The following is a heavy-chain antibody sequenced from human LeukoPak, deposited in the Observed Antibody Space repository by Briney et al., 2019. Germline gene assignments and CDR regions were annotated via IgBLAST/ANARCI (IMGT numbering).Heavy chain of an antibody. J-gene: IGHJ4*02. Sequence: PSETLSLTCTVSGYSISSGYYWGWIRQPPGKGLEWIGSIYHSGSTNYNPSLKSRVTISVDTSKNQFSLKLSSVTAADTAVYYCASHGRGYDSGPISDYWGQGTLVTVSS. D-gene: IGHD5-12*01. CDR3: ASHGRGYDSGPISDY. V-gene: IGHV4-38-2*02. CDR1: GYSISSGYY. CDR2: IYHSGST.